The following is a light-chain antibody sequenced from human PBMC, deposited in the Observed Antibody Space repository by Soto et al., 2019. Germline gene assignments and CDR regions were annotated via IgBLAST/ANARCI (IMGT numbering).Light chain of an antibody. CDR1: SSDVGGYNY. J-gene: IGLJ1*01. V-gene: IGLV2-14*01. Sequence: QSALTQPASVSGSPGQSITISCTGTSSDVGGYNYVSWYQQHPGKAPKLMIYDVSNRPLGVSNRFSGSKSGNTASLTISGLQAEDEADYYCSSYTSSSTLGVFGTGTKVTVL. CDR2: DVS. CDR3: SSYTSSSTLGV.